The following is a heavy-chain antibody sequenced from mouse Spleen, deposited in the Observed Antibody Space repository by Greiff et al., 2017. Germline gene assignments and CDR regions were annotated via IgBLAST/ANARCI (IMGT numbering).Heavy chain of an antibody. Sequence: EVQLVESGPGLVKPSQSLSLTCTVTGYSITSDYAWNWIRQFPGNKLEWMGYISYSGSTSYNPSLKSRISITRDTSKNQFFLQLNSVTTKDTATYYCALYYRSHWYFDVWGAGTTVTVSS. CDR1: GYSITSDYA. J-gene: IGHJ1*01. CDR3: ALYYRSHWYFDV. V-gene: IGHV3-2*02. D-gene: IGHD2-14*01. CDR2: ISYSGST.